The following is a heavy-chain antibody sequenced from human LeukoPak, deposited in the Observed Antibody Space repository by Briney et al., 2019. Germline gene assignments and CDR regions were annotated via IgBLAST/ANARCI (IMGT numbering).Heavy chain of an antibody. CDR3: AKVSCGGDCYFDY. J-gene: IGHJ4*02. D-gene: IGHD2-21*02. CDR2: ISGSGGST. V-gene: IGHV3-23*01. CDR1: GFTFSSYA. Sequence: GGSLRLSCAASGFTFSSYAMSWVRQAPGKGLEWVSAISGSGGSTYYADSVKGRSAISRDNSKNTLYLQMNSLRAEDTAVYYCAKVSCGGDCYFDYWGQGTLVTVSS.